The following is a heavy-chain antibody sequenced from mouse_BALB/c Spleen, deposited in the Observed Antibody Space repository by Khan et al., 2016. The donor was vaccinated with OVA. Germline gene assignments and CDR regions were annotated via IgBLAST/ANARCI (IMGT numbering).Heavy chain of an antibody. Sequence: VQLQQSGAELAKPGASVKMSCTASGYTFTSYWMHWIKQRPGQGLEWIGYINPTSGYTDYNQKFKDKATLTADKSSSTAYMQLSSLTSDDSAVYYCARYRIDYWGQGTSLTVSA. D-gene: IGHD2-12*01. CDR1: GYTFTSYW. J-gene: IGHJ2*02. CDR3: ARYRIDY. CDR2: INPTSGYT. V-gene: IGHV1-7*01.